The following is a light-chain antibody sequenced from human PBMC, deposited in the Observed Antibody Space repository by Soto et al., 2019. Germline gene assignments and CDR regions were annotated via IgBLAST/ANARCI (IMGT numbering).Light chain of an antibody. V-gene: IGKV1-27*01. J-gene: IGKJ1*01. Sequence: DIQMTQSPSSLSASLGDRVIITCRASQGISNYLAWYRQKPGKVPELLIFAASTLQSGVPSRFSGSGSGTDFTLTISGLQTEDVGTYYCQKYNRAPWTFGQGTKVEIK. CDR2: AAS. CDR1: QGISNY. CDR3: QKYNRAPWT.